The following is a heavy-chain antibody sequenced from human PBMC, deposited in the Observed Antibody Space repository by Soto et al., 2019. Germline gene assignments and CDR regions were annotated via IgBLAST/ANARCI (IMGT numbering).Heavy chain of an antibody. J-gene: IGHJ4*02. Sequence: QVQLVQSGAEEKKPGASVKVSCKASVYTFTSYAMHWVLQAPGQRLEWKGWINAGNGNTKYSQKFQGRVTITRDTSARKDYMEMSSLRSEDTAVYDCARSIVVVTALDYWGPGILGTVSS. CDR3: ARSIVVVTALDY. CDR1: VYTFTSYA. V-gene: IGHV1-3*05. CDR2: INAGNGNT. D-gene: IGHD2-21*02.